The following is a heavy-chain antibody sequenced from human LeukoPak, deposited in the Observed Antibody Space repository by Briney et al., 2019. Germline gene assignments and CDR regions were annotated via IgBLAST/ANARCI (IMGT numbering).Heavy chain of an antibody. J-gene: IGHJ4*02. Sequence: SETLSLTCTVSGGSISSYYWSWIRQPPGKGLQWIGYIYYRGSTNYNPSLKSRVTISVDTSKNQFSLKLSSVTAADTAVYYCARVTSGSQFNDYWGQGTLVTVSS. CDR3: ARVTSGSQFNDY. V-gene: IGHV4-59*01. D-gene: IGHD3-10*01. CDR2: IYYRGST. CDR1: GGSISSYY.